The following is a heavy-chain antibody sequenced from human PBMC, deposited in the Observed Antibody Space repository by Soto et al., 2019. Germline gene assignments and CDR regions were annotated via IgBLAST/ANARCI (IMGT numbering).Heavy chain of an antibody. D-gene: IGHD3-10*01. CDR1: GGSISSNNW. J-gene: IGHJ5*02. V-gene: IGHV4-4*02. CDR2: AYHSGST. Sequence: ASETLSLTCAVSGGSISSNNWWSWVRQPPGKGLEWLGEAYHSGSTNYSPSLKSRVTISVDKSKNQFSLKLTSVTAADAAVYYCATTGSSAYYYGSGGWFDPWGQGTLVTV. CDR3: ATTGSSAYYYGSGGWFDP.